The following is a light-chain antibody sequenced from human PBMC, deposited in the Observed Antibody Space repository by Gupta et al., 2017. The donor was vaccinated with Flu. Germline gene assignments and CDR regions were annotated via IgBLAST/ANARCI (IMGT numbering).Light chain of an antibody. J-gene: IGKJ1*01. CDR1: QSVLYSFNNKNY. V-gene: IGKV4-1*01. Sequence: SRGERATLNCKSSQSVLYSFNNKNYLAWYHQKPGQPPKLLIYWASTRESGVPDRFSGSGSGTDFTLTISSLQAEDVAVYYCQQDVTSPPTFGQGTKVEI. CDR3: QQDVTSPPT. CDR2: WAS.